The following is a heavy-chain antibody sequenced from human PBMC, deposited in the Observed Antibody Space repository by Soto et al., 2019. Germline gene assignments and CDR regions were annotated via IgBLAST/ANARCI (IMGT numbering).Heavy chain of an antibody. CDR2: IYYSGRT. J-gene: IGHJ4*02. CDR1: GESISSSSYY. CDR3: ARQRTTVVTQAYFDH. Sequence: SETLSLTCIVSGESISSSSYYWGWIRQPPGKGLEWIGSIYYSGRTYYNPSFKSRVTISIDTSKNQFSLKLSSVTATDTAVYHCARQRTTVVTQAYFDHWGQGALVTVSS. D-gene: IGHD2-21*02. V-gene: IGHV4-39*01.